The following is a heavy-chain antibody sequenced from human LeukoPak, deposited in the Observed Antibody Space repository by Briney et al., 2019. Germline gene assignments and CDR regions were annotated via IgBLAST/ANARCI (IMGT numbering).Heavy chain of an antibody. V-gene: IGHV3-23*01. D-gene: IGHD3-9*01. Sequence: GGYLRLSCAASGFTFSSYAMSWVRQAPGTGLEWVSAISGSGGSTYYAVSVKGRFTISRDNSKNTPYRQMNTLRAEGTAVLYCARDYYDIMAGYENWGQGTLVTVSS. CDR1: GFTFSSYA. CDR3: ARDYYDIMAGYEN. J-gene: IGHJ4*02. CDR2: ISGSGGST.